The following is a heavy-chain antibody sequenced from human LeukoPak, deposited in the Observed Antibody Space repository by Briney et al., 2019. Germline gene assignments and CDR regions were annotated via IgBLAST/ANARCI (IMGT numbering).Heavy chain of an antibody. J-gene: IGHJ6*04. CDR2: ISSSGSTI. V-gene: IGHV3-48*03. CDR1: GFTFSSYE. CDR3: AERGITMIGGV. Sequence: GGSLRLSCAASGFTFSSYEMNWVRQAPGKGLEWVSYISSSGSTIYYADSVKGRFTISRDNAKKSLYLQMNSLRAEDTAVYYCAERGITMIGGVWGKGTTVTISS. D-gene: IGHD3-10*02.